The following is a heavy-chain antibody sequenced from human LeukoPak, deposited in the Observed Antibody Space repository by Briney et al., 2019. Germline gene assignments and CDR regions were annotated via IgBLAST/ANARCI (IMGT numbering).Heavy chain of an antibody. J-gene: IGHJ4*02. Sequence: PGGSLRLSCAASGFTFSSYGMHWVRQAPGKGLEWVAVIWYDGSNKYYADSVKGRFTISRDNAENSLYLQMNSLRVEDTALYYCTRDLEYWGQGVLVTVSS. CDR1: GFTFSSYG. CDR3: TRDLEY. V-gene: IGHV3-33*01. CDR2: IWYDGSNK.